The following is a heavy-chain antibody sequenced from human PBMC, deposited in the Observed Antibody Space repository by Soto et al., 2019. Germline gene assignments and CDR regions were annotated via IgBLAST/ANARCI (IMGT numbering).Heavy chain of an antibody. D-gene: IGHD6-19*01. J-gene: IGHJ4*02. Sequence: QVQLVESGGGVVQPGRSLRLSCAASGFTFSSYAMHWVRQAPGTGLEWVAVISYDGSNKYYADSVKGRFTISRDNSKNTLYLQMNSLRAEDTAVYYCARALYSRGWGLDYWGQGTLVTVSS. V-gene: IGHV3-30-3*01. CDR1: GFTFSSYA. CDR3: ARALYSRGWGLDY. CDR2: ISYDGSNK.